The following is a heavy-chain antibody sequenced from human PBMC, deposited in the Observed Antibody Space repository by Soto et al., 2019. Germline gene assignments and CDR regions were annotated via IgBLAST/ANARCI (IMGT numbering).Heavy chain of an antibody. CDR1: GFTFSTYS. J-gene: IGHJ4*02. V-gene: IGHV3-21*01. CDR2: MSATGTYI. D-gene: IGHD2-21*01. CDR3: VRGTCIPTDCPLFDY. Sequence: EVQLVESGGGLVKPGESLRLSCAASGFTFSTYSMNWVRQAPGKGLEWVSSMSATGTYIYSSDSVKGRFTISRDNAKNSLYRQMNSLRAEDTAVYYCVRGTCIPTDCPLFDYRGQGTLETVAS.